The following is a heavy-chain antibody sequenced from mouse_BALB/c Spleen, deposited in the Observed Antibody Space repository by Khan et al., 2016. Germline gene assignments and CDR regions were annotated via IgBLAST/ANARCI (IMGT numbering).Heavy chain of an antibody. Sequence: QVQLKESGPGLVAPSQSLSITCTVSGFSLTDYGVSWIRQPPGKGLEWLGVIWGGGRPYYHSALKSRLNISTDNSKSQDFLKMNSLQTDDTAMSYCAKHSPSDYCLSFVSWGQGTTLTVAS. D-gene: IGHD2-13*01. CDR1: GFSLTDYG. J-gene: IGHJ2*01. CDR2: IWGGGRP. CDR3: AKHSPSDYCLSFVS. V-gene: IGHV2-6-5*01.